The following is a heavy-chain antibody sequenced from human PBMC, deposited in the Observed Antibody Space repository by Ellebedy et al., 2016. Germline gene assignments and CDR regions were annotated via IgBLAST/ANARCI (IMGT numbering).Heavy chain of an antibody. CDR1: GGTFSSYA. Sequence: ASVKVSXXASGGTFSSYAISWVRQAPGQGLEWMGWINPNSGGTNYAQKFQGRVTMTRDTSISTAYMELSRLRSDDTAVYYCANAGLELRASHDAFDIWGQGTMVTVSS. D-gene: IGHD1-7*01. CDR2: INPNSGGT. CDR3: ANAGLELRASHDAFDI. V-gene: IGHV1-2*02. J-gene: IGHJ3*02.